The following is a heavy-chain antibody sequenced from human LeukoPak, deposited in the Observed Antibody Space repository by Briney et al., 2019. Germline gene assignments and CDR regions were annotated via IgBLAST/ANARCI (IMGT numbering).Heavy chain of an antibody. D-gene: IGHD3-16*02. CDR1: GYTFTSYY. V-gene: IGHV1-46*01. CDR2: INPTGGST. J-gene: IGHJ6*04. Sequence: ASVKVSCKASGYTFTSYYMDWVRQAPGQGLEWMGIINPTGGSTSYAQKFQGRVTMTRDTSTSTVYMELSSLRSEDTAVYYCARSSTFGGVIVIPYYYYYYGMDVWGKGTTVTVSS. CDR3: ARSSTFGGVIVIPYYYYYYGMDV.